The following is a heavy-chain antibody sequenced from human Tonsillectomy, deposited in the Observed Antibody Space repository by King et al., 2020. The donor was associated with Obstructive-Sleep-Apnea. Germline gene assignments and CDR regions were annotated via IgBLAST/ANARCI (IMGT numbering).Heavy chain of an antibody. Sequence: VQLQESGPGLVKPSETLSLTCTVSGGSISSYYWSWIRQPPGKGLEWIGYIYYSGSTNYNPSLTSRVTISVDTSKNQFSLKLSSVTAADTAVYYCARDKRGSGSFYNEGFDYWGQGTLVTVSS. CDR3: ARDKRGSGSFYNEGFDY. V-gene: IGHV4-59*01. CDR2: IYYSGST. D-gene: IGHD3-10*01. CDR1: GGSISSYY. J-gene: IGHJ4*02.